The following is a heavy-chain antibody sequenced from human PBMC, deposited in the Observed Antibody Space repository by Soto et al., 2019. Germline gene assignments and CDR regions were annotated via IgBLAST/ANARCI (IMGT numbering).Heavy chain of an antibody. Sequence: QITLKESGPTLVKPTQTLTLTCTFSGFSLSTRGVGVGWIRQPPGKALEWLALIYWDDDKRYSPSLKSRLTITKDTSKNQVVLTMTNMDPVDTATYYCTHNNYDFWSGYYSSPFDYWGQGTLVTVSS. V-gene: IGHV2-5*02. CDR2: IYWDDDK. J-gene: IGHJ4*02. CDR1: GFSLSTRGVG. D-gene: IGHD3-3*01. CDR3: THNNYDFWSGYYSSPFDY.